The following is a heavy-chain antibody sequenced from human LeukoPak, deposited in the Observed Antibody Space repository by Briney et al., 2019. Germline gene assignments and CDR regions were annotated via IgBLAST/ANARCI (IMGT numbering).Heavy chain of an antibody. CDR3: AKGTTVIKGFDY. D-gene: IGHD4-11*01. Sequence: GGSLRLSCAASGFTFSSYAMSWVRQAPGKGLEWVTFIRSDGNNQYYADFVKGRFTISRDNSKNTVYLQMNSLRPEDTALYYCAKGTTVIKGFDYWGRGALVAVSS. CDR2: IRSDGNNQ. CDR1: GFTFSSYA. V-gene: IGHV3-30*02. J-gene: IGHJ4*02.